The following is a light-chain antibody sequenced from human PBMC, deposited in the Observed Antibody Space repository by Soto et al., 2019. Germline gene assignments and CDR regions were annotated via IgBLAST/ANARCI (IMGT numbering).Light chain of an antibody. CDR3: QAYDINFRHVV. CDR2: EGS. V-gene: IGLV2-14*02. CDR1: SSDIGSYKF. J-gene: IGLJ2*01. Sequence: QSALTQPASVSGSPGQSITISCTGTSSDIGSYKFVSWYQQHPGKAPKVMIYEGSKRPSGVPDRFSGSRSGTSASLAITGLQAEDEADYYCQAYDINFRHVVFGGGTKLTVL.